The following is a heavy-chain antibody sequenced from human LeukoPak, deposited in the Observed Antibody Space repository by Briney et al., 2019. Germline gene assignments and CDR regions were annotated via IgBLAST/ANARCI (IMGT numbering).Heavy chain of an antibody. CDR3: LQQLVLGGVDY. CDR1: GFTVSSNY. V-gene: IGHV3-66*01. D-gene: IGHD6-13*01. Sequence: GGPLRLSCAASGFTVSSNYMSWVRQAPGKGLEWVSVIYSGGSTYYADSVKGRFTISRDNSKNTLYLQMNSLRAEDTAVYYCLQQLVLGGVDYWGQGTLVTVSS. CDR2: IYSGGST. J-gene: IGHJ4*02.